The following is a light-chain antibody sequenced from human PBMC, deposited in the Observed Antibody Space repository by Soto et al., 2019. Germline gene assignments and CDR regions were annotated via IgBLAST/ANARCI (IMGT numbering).Light chain of an antibody. J-gene: IGKJ1*01. V-gene: IGKV1-5*01. CDR1: ESISGS. CDR3: QQYNNYPRT. CDR2: DAS. Sequence: DIEMTQSPSTLSASIGDGVTITCRASESISGSLAWYQQQPGKAPKLLIYDASNLESGVPSRFSGSGSGTEFTLAISSLQADDFATYSCQQYNNYPRTFGQGTKVEI.